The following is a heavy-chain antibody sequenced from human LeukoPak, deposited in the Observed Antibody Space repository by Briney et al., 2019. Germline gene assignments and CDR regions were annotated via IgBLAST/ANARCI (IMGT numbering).Heavy chain of an antibody. CDR3: ARGASITIFGVVTNYNWFDP. CDR2: ISAYNGNT. D-gene: IGHD3-3*01. J-gene: IGHJ5*02. Sequence: ASVKLSCKASGYTFTSYGISWVRQAPGQGLEWMGWISAYNGNTNYAQKLQGRVTMTTDTSTSTAYMELRSLRSDDTAVYYCARGASITIFGVVTNYNWFDPWGQGTLVTVSS. V-gene: IGHV1-18*01. CDR1: GYTFTSYG.